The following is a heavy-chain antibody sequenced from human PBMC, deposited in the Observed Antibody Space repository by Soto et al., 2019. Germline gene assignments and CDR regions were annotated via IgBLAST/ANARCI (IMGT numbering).Heavy chain of an antibody. CDR1: GFTFSSYA. CDR3: EKDDGYSYEPDYYYMDV. CDR2: ISGSGGST. D-gene: IGHD5-18*01. J-gene: IGHJ6*03. V-gene: IGHV3-23*01. Sequence: GGSLRLSCAASGFTFSSYAMSWVRQAPGKGLEWVSAISGSGGSTYYADSVKGRFTISRDNSKNTLYLQMNSLRAEDTAVYYCEKDDGYSYEPDYYYMDVWGKGTTVTVSS.